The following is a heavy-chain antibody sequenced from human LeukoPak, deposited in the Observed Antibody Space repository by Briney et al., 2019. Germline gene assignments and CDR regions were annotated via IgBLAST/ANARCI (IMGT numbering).Heavy chain of an antibody. J-gene: IGHJ4*02. D-gene: IGHD3-22*01. CDR3: ARAEKWGYYDSSGYYYY. CDR1: GGSISSGGYS. CDR2: IYHSGST. Sequence: SETLSLTCAVSGGSISSGGYSWSWIRQPPGKGLEWIGYIYHSGSTYYNPSLKSRVTISVDRSKDQFSLKLSSVTAADTAVYYCARAEKWGYYDSSGYYYYWGQGTLVTVSS. V-gene: IGHV4-30-2*01.